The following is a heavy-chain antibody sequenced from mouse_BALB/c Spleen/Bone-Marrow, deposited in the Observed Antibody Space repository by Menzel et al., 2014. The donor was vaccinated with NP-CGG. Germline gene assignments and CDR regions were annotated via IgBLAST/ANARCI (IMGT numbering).Heavy chain of an antibody. Sequence: HVELQQSGVEFVSPWASVKLSCNSTGYTFTTYWMNWVKQRPGRGLEWIGKIDPFDSESHYSQKFKDKATLTVVKSSSTAYIQLSSLTSEDSAVYFCARSYGNYDAMDFWGQGTTATIS. V-gene: IGHV1-69*02. D-gene: IGHD2-10*02. CDR3: ARSYGNYDAMDF. CDR1: GYTFTTYW. CDR2: IDPFDSES. J-gene: IGHJ4*01.